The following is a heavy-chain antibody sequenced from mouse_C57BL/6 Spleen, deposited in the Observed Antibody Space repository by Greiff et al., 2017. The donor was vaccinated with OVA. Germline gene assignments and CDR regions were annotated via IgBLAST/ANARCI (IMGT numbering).Heavy chain of an antibody. CDR3: ARSYDYSAWFAY. D-gene: IGHD2-4*01. Sequence: VQLQQSGAELVRPGTSVTVSCKASGYAFTNYLIEWVKQRPGQGLEWIGVINPGSGGTTYNEKFKGKATLTADKSSSTAYMQLSSLTSEDSAVYFCARSYDYSAWFAYWGQGTLVTVSA. CDR1: GYAFTNYL. J-gene: IGHJ3*01. V-gene: IGHV1-54*01. CDR2: INPGSGGT.